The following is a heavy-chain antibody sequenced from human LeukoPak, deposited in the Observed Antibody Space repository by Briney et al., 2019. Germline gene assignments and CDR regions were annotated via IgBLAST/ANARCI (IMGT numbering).Heavy chain of an antibody. Sequence: SVKVSCMASGGTFSSYAISWVRQAPGQGLEWMGGIIPIFGTANYAQKFQGRVTITADESTSTAYMELSSLRFEDTAVYYCARVRYGSGSFSFDYWGQGTLVTVSS. D-gene: IGHD3-10*01. CDR2: IIPIFGTA. V-gene: IGHV1-69*01. CDR1: GGTFSSYA. J-gene: IGHJ4*02. CDR3: ARVRYGSGSFSFDY.